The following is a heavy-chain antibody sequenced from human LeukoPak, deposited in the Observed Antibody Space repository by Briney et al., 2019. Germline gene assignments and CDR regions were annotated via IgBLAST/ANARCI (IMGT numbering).Heavy chain of an antibody. D-gene: IGHD2-21*02. CDR3: ARHCGGACYSKAFDI. V-gene: IGHV4-61*02. Sequence: PSQTLSLTCTVSGGSISSGSYYWSWIRQPAGKGLEWIGRIYTSGSTNYNPSLKSRVTISVDRSKNQFSLKLSSVTAADTAVYYCARHCGGACYSKAFDIWGQGTMVTVSS. J-gene: IGHJ3*02. CDR1: GGSISSGSYY. CDR2: IYTSGST.